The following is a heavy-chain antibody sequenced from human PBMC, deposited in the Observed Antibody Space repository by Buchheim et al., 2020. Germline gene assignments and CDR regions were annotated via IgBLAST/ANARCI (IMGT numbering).Heavy chain of an antibody. Sequence: EVQLVESGGGLVQPGGSLRLSCAASGFTFSSYWMHWVRQAPGKGLVWVSRINSDGSSTSYADSVKGRLTISRDNAKSTLYLQMNTLRAEDTVVYFCAREGGNSGSSGWYNFDYLGQGTL. V-gene: IGHV3-74*01. CDR3: AREGGNSGSSGWYNFDY. CDR1: GFTFSSYW. D-gene: IGHD6-19*01. CDR2: INSDGSST. J-gene: IGHJ4*02.